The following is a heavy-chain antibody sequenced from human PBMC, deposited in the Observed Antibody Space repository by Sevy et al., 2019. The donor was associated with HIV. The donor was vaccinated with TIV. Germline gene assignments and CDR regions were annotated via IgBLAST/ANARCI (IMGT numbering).Heavy chain of an antibody. CDR3: AKDASSSWTGGTFQH. CDR1: GFIFSGYV. V-gene: IGHV3-23*01. D-gene: IGHD6-13*01. Sequence: GGSLRLSCAASGFIFSGYVMSWVRQAPGKGLEWVSGISASGGSTYYADSGKGRLNVSRDNSKNTLYLEMNSLRAEDTAVYYCAKDASSSWTGGTFQHWGQGTLVTVSS. J-gene: IGHJ1*01. CDR2: ISASGGST.